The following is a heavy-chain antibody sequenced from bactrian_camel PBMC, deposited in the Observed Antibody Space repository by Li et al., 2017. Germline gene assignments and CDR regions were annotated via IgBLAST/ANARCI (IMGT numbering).Heavy chain of an antibody. J-gene: IGHJ4*01. V-gene: IGHV3S53*01. CDR1: EEADC. Sequence: QLVESGGGSVQPGGSLTLSCAASEEADCMGYFRQRPGQEREGVAAIRRDDLTAYTDSVKGRFTISKDNAGNSLYLQMNSLTPEDGAMYYCAACAARYWGQGTQVTV. CDR3: AACAARY. CDR2: IRRDDLT.